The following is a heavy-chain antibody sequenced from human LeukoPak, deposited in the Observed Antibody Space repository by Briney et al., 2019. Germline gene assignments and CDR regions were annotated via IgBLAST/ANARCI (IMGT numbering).Heavy chain of an antibody. CDR3: ARDHRAYYDSSGYSYFDY. D-gene: IGHD3-22*01. CDR1: GGTFSSYA. Sequence: ASVKVSCKASGGTFSSYAISWVRQAPGQGLEWMGGIIPIFGTANYAQKFQGRVTITADESTSTAYMELSSLRSEDTAVYYCARDHRAYYDSSGYSYFDYWGQGTLVTVSS. J-gene: IGHJ4*02. V-gene: IGHV1-69*13. CDR2: IIPIFGTA.